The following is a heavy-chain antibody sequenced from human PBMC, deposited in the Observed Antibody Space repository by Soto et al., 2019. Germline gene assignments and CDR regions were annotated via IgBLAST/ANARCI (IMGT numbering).Heavy chain of an antibody. CDR2: ISYDESGK. CDR1: GFTFSSYG. D-gene: IGHD4-17*01. CDR3: AKDQRTTVNHFDS. J-gene: IGHJ4*02. V-gene: IGHV3-30*18. Sequence: QVQLVESGGGVVQPGRSLRLSCAASGFTFSSYGMHWVRQAPGKGLEWVAVISYDESGKYYADSVKGRFSISRDNSKNTLYLQMNGLRVEDTAVYYCAKDQRTTVNHFDSWGQGTLVTVSS.